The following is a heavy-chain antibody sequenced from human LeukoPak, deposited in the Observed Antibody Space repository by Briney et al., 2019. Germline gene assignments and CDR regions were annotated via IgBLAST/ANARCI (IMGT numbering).Heavy chain of an antibody. D-gene: IGHD1-20*01. Sequence: ASVRVSCKASGYTFTGYYMHWVRQAPGQGLEWMGWINPNSNGTKNAQKFQGRVTMTRDTSINTAYMELSSLRSDDTALYYCARDVKVVGITGTTLDSWGQGTLVTVSS. V-gene: IGHV1-2*02. CDR3: ARDVKVVGITGTTLDS. J-gene: IGHJ5*01. CDR1: GYTFTGYY. CDR2: INPNSNGT.